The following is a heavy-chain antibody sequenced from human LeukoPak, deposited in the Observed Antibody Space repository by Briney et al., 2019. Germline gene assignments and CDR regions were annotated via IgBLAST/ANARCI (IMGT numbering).Heavy chain of an antibody. D-gene: IGHD2-2*01. Sequence: SETLSLTCTVSGGSISSGGYYWSWIRQHPGKGLEWIGYIYYSGSTYYNPSLKSRVTISVDTSKNQFSLKLSSVTAADAAVYYCARGVVPAVGLDPWGQGTLVTVSS. CDR3: ARGVVPAVGLDP. CDR1: GGSISSGGYY. CDR2: IYYSGST. V-gene: IGHV4-31*03. J-gene: IGHJ5*02.